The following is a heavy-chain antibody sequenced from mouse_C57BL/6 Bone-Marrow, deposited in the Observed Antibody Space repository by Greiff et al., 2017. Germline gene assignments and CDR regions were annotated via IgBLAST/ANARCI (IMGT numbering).Heavy chain of an antibody. Sequence: VQLQQSGAELVRPGASVKLSCTASGFNIKDDYMHWVKQRPEQGLEWIGWIDPENGDTEYASKFQGKATITADTSSNTAYLQLSSLKSEDTAVYYCTTHYKDYWGQGTTLTVSS. D-gene: IGHD2-12*01. V-gene: IGHV14-4*01. J-gene: IGHJ2*01. CDR2: IDPENGDT. CDR3: TTHYKDY. CDR1: GFNIKDDY.